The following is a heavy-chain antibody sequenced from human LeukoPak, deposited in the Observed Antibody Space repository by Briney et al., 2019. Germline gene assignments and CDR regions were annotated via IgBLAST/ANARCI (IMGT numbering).Heavy chain of an antibody. Sequence: GESLKISCKSSGYRFTNYWIGWVRQISGTGLEGMGFTYPGDSDTRYNPSLQGQVTISADRSINTAYLQWTSLKASDTAIYYCVRRISGWYYFDYWGQGTLVTVSS. J-gene: IGHJ4*02. D-gene: IGHD6-19*01. CDR3: VRRISGWYYFDY. CDR1: GYRFTNYW. CDR2: TYPGDSDT. V-gene: IGHV5-51*01.